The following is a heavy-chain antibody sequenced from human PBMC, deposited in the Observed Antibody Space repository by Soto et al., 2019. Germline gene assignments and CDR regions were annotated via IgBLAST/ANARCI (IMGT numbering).Heavy chain of an antibody. CDR1: GYTFTIYG. V-gene: IGHV1-18*01. CDR3: AREMWTRTGPQNFFDY. D-gene: IGHD2-21*01. CDR2: ISPSSGVT. Sequence: QVQLVQSEGEVRQPGASVKVSCRASGYTFTIYGIIWVRQAPGQGLEWMGYISPSSGVTRYAQNLQGRVTLTTDTSTTTAYMELRSLSSDDTAVYYCAREMWTRTGPQNFFDYWGLGALVTVSS. J-gene: IGHJ4*02.